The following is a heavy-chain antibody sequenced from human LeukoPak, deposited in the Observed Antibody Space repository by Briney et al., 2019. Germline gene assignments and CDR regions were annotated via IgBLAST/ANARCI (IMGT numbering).Heavy chain of an antibody. Sequence: SETLSLTCTVSGGSISSYYWSWIRQPPGKGLEWIGYIYYSGSTNYNPSLKSRVTISVDTSKNQFSLKLSSVTAADTAVYYCARQQWCSGGSCYPLWFDPWGQGTLVTVSS. J-gene: IGHJ5*02. V-gene: IGHV4-59*08. CDR2: IYYSGST. CDR3: ARQQWCSGGSCYPLWFDP. D-gene: IGHD2-15*01. CDR1: GGSISSYY.